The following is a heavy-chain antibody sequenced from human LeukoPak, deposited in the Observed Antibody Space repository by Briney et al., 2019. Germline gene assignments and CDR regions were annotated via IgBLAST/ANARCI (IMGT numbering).Heavy chain of an antibody. V-gene: IGHV3-21*01. CDR1: GFTLSNYD. CDR2: ISTSSRYI. J-gene: IGHJ5*02. Sequence: GGSLRLSCAASGFTLSNYDMNWVRQAPGKGLEWVSSISTSSRYIYYKDSVRGRFTISREDTKNSLYLEMNSLRDEDTAVYYCARADCSSSTCYLRRSWLDPWGQGTLVTVSS. D-gene: IGHD2-2*01. CDR3: ARADCSSSTCYLRRSWLDP.